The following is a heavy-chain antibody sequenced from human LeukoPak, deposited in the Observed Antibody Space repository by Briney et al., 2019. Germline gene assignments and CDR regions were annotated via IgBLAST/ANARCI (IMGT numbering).Heavy chain of an antibody. CDR2: ISGSGGST. J-gene: IGHJ6*02. CDR1: GFTFSSYA. Sequence: GGSLRLSCAASGFTFSSYAMSWVRQAPGKGLEWVSAISGSGGSTYYADSVKGRFTISRDNSKNTLYLQMNSLRAEDTAVYYCAKALGCSSTSCYSRLLQRYYYYGMDVWGQGTTVTVSS. D-gene: IGHD2-2*01. CDR3: AKALGCSSTSCYSRLLQRYYYYGMDV. V-gene: IGHV3-23*01.